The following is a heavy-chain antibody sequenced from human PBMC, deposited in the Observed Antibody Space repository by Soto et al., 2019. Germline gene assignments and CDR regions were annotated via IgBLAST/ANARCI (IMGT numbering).Heavy chain of an antibody. V-gene: IGHV4-31*03. CDR2: IHYSGST. CDR1: GGSVSSGGYY. D-gene: IGHD6-13*01. Sequence: SETLSLTCNVSGGSVSSGGYYWSWIRQHPGKGLEWIGYIHYSGSTYYNPSLKGRVTMSIDTSNNLFSLNLSSVTAAETAVYYCARAGGAGSGHDWFDPWGQGTLVTVSS. CDR3: ARAGGAGSGHDWFDP. J-gene: IGHJ5*02.